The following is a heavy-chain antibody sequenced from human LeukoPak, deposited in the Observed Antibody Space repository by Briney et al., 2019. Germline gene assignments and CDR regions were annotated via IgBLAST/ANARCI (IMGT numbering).Heavy chain of an antibody. CDR1: GFTVSSNY. V-gene: IGHV3-53*04. CDR2: IYSGGST. CDR3: ARGLGAAVGYWFDP. D-gene: IGHD6-13*01. Sequence: GGSLRLSCAASGFTVSSNYMSWVRQAPGKGLEWVSVIYSGGSTYYGDSVKGRFTISRHNSKNTGELQMKRVGGEGTAVYYCARGLGAAVGYWFDPWGQGTLVTVSS. J-gene: IGHJ5*02.